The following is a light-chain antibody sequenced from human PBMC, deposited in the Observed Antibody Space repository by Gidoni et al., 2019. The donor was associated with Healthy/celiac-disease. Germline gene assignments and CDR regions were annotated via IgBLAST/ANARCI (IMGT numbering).Light chain of an antibody. Sequence: EIVMTQSPATLSVSPGERATLSCRASQSLSSNLAWYQQKPGQAPRLLIYGASTRATGIPARFSGSGSGTEFTLTISSLQSEDFAVYYCQQYNNWPPAFTFXPXTKVDIK. V-gene: IGKV3D-15*01. CDR3: QQYNNWPPAFT. CDR1: QSLSSN. J-gene: IGKJ3*01. CDR2: GAS.